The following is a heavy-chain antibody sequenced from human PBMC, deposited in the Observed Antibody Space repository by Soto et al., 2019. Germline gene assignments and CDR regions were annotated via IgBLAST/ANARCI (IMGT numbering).Heavy chain of an antibody. V-gene: IGHV1-2*02. CDR2: INPNSGGT. Sequence: QVQLVQSGAEVKKPGASVKVSCKASGYTFTGYYMHWVRQAPGQGLEWMGWINPNSGGTNYAQKFQGRVTMTRDTSISTAYMELSRLRSDDTAVYYCARDRRGYYDSSGYYLPFDYWGQGNLVTVSS. D-gene: IGHD3-22*01. CDR3: ARDRRGYYDSSGYYLPFDY. CDR1: GYTFTGYY. J-gene: IGHJ4*02.